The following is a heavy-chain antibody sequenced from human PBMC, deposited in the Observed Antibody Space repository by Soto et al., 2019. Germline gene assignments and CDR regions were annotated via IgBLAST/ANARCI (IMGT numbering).Heavy chain of an antibody. CDR3: ATAPGIWSGPPGGYYFDY. J-gene: IGHJ4*02. CDR1: GYTLTELS. D-gene: IGHD3-3*01. Sequence: ASVKVSCKVSGYTLTELSMHWVRQPPGKGLEWMGGFDPEDGETIYAQKFQGRVTMTEDTSTDTAYMELSSLRSEDTAVYYCATAPGIWSGPPGGYYFDYWGQGTLVTVSS. V-gene: IGHV1-24*01. CDR2: FDPEDGET.